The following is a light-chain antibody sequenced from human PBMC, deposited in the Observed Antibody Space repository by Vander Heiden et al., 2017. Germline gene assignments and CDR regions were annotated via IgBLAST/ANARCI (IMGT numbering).Light chain of an antibody. J-gene: IGLJ3*02. V-gene: IGLV3-21*02. Sequence: SYVLPQPPSVSVAPGQTARITCGGDDIGSKGVHWYQQKPGQAPVLVIYDDTNRPSDIPDRISGSNSANTATLTISRVEAGDEADYYCELWHSRSDHVVFGGGTKLTVL. CDR2: DDT. CDR3: ELWHSRSDHVV. CDR1: DIGSKG.